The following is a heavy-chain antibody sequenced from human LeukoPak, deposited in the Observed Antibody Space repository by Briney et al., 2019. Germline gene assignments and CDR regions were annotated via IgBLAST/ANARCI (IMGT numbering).Heavy chain of an antibody. CDR1: GFTFSSYA. CDR2: IYYSENS. V-gene: IGHV4-59*01. J-gene: IGHJ5*02. Sequence: PGGSLRLSCAASGFTFSSYAMSWVRQAPGKGLEWIGYIYYSENSKYNPSLKSRVTMSLDTSKNQFSLKLNSVTAADTAVYYCARELEDCSAGSCYSGWFDPWGQGTLVTVSS. D-gene: IGHD2-15*01. CDR3: ARELEDCSAGSCYSGWFDP.